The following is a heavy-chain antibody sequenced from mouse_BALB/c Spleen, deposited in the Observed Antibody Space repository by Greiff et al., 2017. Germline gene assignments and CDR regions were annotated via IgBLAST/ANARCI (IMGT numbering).Heavy chain of an antibody. CDR3: ARSPIIIYGSSPFDY. J-gene: IGHJ2*01. V-gene: IGHV5-17*02. CDR1: GFTFSSFG. Sequence: EVMLVESGGGLVQPGGSRKLSCAASGFTFSSFGVHWVRQAPEKGLEWVAYFSSGSSTIYYADTVKGRFTISRDNPKNTLFLQMTSLRSEDTAMYYCARSPIIIYGSSPFDYWGQGTTLTVAS. CDR2: FSSGSSTI. D-gene: IGHD1-1*01.